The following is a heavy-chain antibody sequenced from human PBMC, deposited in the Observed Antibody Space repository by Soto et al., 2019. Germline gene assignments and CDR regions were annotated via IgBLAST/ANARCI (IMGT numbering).Heavy chain of an antibody. J-gene: IGHJ5*02. D-gene: IGHD6-6*01. CDR1: GGSISSSTYY. Sequence: KASETLSLTCTVSGGSISSSTYYWDWIRQPPGKGPEWIGAMYYTGNKNYNPSLESRVTMSVDTSKNQFSLKLSSVTPTDTAVYYCARRSSSSLGSLFDPWGRGILVTVSS. CDR3: ARRSSSSLGSLFDP. V-gene: IGHV4-39*01. CDR2: MYYTGNK.